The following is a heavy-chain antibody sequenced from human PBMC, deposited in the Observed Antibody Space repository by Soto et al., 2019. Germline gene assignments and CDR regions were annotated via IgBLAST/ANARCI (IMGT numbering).Heavy chain of an antibody. CDR1: GYSFTSYW. Sequence: GESLKISCKGSGYSFTSYWISWVRQMPGKGLEWMGRIDPSDSYTNYSPSFQGHVTISADKSISTAYLQWSSLKASDTAMYYCARIYSGTYRLDVWGQGTTVTVSS. CDR2: IDPSDSYT. CDR3: ARIYSGTYRLDV. J-gene: IGHJ6*02. D-gene: IGHD1-26*01. V-gene: IGHV5-10-1*01.